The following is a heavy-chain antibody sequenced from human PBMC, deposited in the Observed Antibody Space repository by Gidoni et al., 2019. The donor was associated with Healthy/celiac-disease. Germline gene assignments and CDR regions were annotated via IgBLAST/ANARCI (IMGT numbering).Heavy chain of an antibody. CDR1: GGSISSSSYY. D-gene: IGHD3-10*01. Sequence: QLQLQESGPGLVKPSETLSLTCTVSGGSISSSSYYWGWIRQPPGKGLEWIGSIYYSGSTYYNPSLKSRVTISVDTSKNQFSLKLSSVTAADTAVYYCARHEPNYGSGSYRAFDIWGQGTMVTVSS. V-gene: IGHV4-39*01. CDR3: ARHEPNYGSGSYRAFDI. J-gene: IGHJ3*02. CDR2: IYYSGST.